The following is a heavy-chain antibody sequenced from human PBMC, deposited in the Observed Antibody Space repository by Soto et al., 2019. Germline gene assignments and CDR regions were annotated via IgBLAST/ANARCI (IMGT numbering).Heavy chain of an antibody. Sequence: PSETLSLTCTVSGGSISSYYWSWIRQPPGKGLEWIGYIYYSGSTNYNPSLKSRVTISVDTSKNQFSLKLSSVTAADTAVYYCARRGGDYAFDYWGQGTLVTVSS. CDR2: IYYSGST. CDR3: ARRGGDYAFDY. V-gene: IGHV4-59*08. CDR1: GGSISSYY. D-gene: IGHD4-17*01. J-gene: IGHJ4*02.